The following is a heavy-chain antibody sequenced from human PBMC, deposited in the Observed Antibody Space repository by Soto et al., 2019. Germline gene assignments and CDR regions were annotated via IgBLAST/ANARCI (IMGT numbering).Heavy chain of an antibody. V-gene: IGHV4-61*08. CDR2: IYYSGST. Sequence: PSETLSLTCTVSGDSVRSGDYYWSWIRQPPGKGLEWIGHIYYSGSTNYNPSLKSRLTISLDSLRAEDTAIYYCAKKVNSGPGSQYFDYWGQGTLVTVSS. J-gene: IGHJ4*02. D-gene: IGHD3-10*01. CDR3: YFDY. CDR1: GDSVRSGDYY.